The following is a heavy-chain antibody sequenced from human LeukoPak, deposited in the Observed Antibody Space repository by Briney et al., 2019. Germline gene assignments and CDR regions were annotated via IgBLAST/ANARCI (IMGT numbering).Heavy chain of an antibody. V-gene: IGHV1-69*05. CDR2: IIPIFGTA. J-gene: IGHJ1*01. Sequence: GSSVKVSCKASGGTFSSYAISWVRQAPGQGLEWMGGIIPIFGTANYAQKFQGRVTITTDESTSTAYMELSSLRSEDTAVYYCARAYCSSTSCLGGPEYFQFWGQGTLATVSS. CDR1: GGTFSSYA. D-gene: IGHD2-2*01. CDR3: ARAYCSSTSCLGGPEYFQF.